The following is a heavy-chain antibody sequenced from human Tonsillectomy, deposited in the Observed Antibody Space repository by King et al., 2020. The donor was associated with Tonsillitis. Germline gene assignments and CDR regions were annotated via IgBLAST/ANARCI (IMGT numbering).Heavy chain of an antibody. Sequence: VQLVESGAEVKKPGESLKISCKGSGYSFASYWIGWVRQMPGKGLEWMGIIYPGDSDTRYSTSFPGQVTISGDKSISTAYLQWSSLKASDTAMYYCARPLDSYSDLFDYWGQGTLVTVSS. V-gene: IGHV5-51*01. D-gene: IGHD4-17*01. CDR3: ARPLDSYSDLFDY. J-gene: IGHJ4*02. CDR2: IYPGDSDT. CDR1: GYSFASYW.